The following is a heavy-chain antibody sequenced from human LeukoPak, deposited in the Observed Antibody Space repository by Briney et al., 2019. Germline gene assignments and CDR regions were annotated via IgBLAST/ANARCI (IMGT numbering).Heavy chain of an antibody. CDR2: ISWNSGSI. Sequence: GGSLRLSCAASGFTFDDYAMHWVRQAPGKGLEWVSGISWNSGSIGYADSVKGRFTISRDNAKNSLYLQMNSLRAEDMALYYCAKGGSGSYTHNYFDYWGRGTLVTVSS. CDR1: GFTFDDYA. D-gene: IGHD1-26*01. J-gene: IGHJ4*02. V-gene: IGHV3-9*03. CDR3: AKGGSGSYTHNYFDY.